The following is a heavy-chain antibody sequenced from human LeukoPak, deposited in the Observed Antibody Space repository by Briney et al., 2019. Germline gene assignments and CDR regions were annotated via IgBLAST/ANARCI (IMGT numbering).Heavy chain of an antibody. Sequence: SETLSLTCASYGGSFSGYYWSWIRQPPGKGLEWIGYIYYSGSTDYNPSLKSRVTISIDTSKNQFSLKLNSVTAADTAIYYCARSALDTSGTYYNPQPFLYWGQGILVTVSS. D-gene: IGHD3-10*01. V-gene: IGHV4-59*01. CDR1: GGSFSGYY. J-gene: IGHJ4*02. CDR2: IYYSGST. CDR3: ARSALDTSGTYYNPQPFLY.